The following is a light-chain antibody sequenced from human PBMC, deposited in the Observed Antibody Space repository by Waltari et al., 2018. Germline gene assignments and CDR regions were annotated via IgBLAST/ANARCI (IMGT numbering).Light chain of an antibody. Sequence: QLVLTQSPSASASLGAPVRLTCTLDSGHSSNIIAWHQQQPKKGPRYLMTVNRDGSHSKGDEISDRFSGSGSGAERYLTSASVQSEDEADDYCQSGGHGTWVFGGGTKLTVL. J-gene: IGLJ3*02. CDR2: VNRDGSH. V-gene: IGLV4-69*01. CDR3: QSGGHGTWV. CDR1: SGHSSNI.